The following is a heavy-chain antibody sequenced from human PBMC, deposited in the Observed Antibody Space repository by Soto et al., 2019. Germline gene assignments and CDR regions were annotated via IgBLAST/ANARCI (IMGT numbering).Heavy chain of an antibody. Sequence: SETLSLTCAVYGGSFSGYYWSWIRQPPGKGLEWIGEINHSGSTNYNPSLKSRVTISVDTSKNQFPLKLSSVTAADTAVYYCARGRLWFGELLFPDYWGQGTLVTVSS. J-gene: IGHJ4*02. CDR2: INHSGST. CDR1: GGSFSGYY. CDR3: ARGRLWFGELLFPDY. D-gene: IGHD3-10*01. V-gene: IGHV4-34*01.